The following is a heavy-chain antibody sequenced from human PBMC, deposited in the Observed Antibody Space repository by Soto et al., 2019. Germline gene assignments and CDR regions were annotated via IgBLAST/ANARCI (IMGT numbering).Heavy chain of an antibody. V-gene: IGHV3-7*01. CDR1: GFTFSTYW. J-gene: IGHJ6*02. CDR2: IKEDGSEK. Sequence: EVQLVGSGGGLVQPGGSLRLSCAASGFTFSTYWMSWVRQAPGKGLEWVANIKEDGSEKYYVDSVEGRFTISRDNAKNSLDLKMTSLRAEDTALYYCARGWGYLDSSGFPYLYAMDVWGQGTTVTVSS. CDR3: ARGWGYLDSSGFPYLYAMDV. D-gene: IGHD3-22*01.